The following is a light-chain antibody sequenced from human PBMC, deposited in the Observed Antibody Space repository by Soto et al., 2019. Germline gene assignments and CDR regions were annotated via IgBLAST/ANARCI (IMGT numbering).Light chain of an antibody. CDR1: SSNIGSNY. CDR3: AAWDDSLSGQVV. Sequence: QSVLTQPPSASGTPGQRVTISCSGSSSNIGSNYVYWYQQLPGTAPKLLIYRNNQRPSGVPDRVSGSKSGTSASLAISGLRSDDEADYYCAAWDDSLSGQVVFGGGTKLTVL. J-gene: IGLJ2*01. V-gene: IGLV1-47*01. CDR2: RNN.